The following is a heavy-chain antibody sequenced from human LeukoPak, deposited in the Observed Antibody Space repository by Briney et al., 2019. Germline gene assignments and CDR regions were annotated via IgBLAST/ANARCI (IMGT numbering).Heavy chain of an antibody. CDR2: ISGSGGST. Sequence: GGSLRLSCAASGFTFSSYAMSWVRQAPGEGLEGVSAISGSGGSTYYADSVKGRFTISRDNSKNTLYLQMNSLRAEDTAVYYCAKGSRSSSWYPWFDPWGQGTLVTVSS. D-gene: IGHD6-13*01. V-gene: IGHV3-23*01. CDR1: GFTFSSYA. CDR3: AKGSRSSSWYPWFDP. J-gene: IGHJ5*02.